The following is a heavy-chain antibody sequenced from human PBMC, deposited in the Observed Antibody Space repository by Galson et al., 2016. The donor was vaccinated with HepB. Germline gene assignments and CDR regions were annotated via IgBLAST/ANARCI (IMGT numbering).Heavy chain of an antibody. V-gene: IGHV3-9*01. J-gene: IGHJ4*02. CDR3: AKDKSPYACTWIDY. CDR2: ISWNSLII. D-gene: IGHD2-2*01. Sequence: SLRLSCAASGFTFDDHAMHWVRQAPGKGLEWVSGISWNSLIIVYADSVKGRFTVSRDNAENSLCLQVNSLRPEDSAFYYCAKDKSPYACTWIDYWGQGTLVTVSP. CDR1: GFTFDDHA.